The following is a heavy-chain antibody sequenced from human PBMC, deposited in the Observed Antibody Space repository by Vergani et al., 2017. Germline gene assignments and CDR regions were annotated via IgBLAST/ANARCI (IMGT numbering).Heavy chain of an antibody. V-gene: IGHV4-61*02. CDR2: IYTSGST. D-gene: IGHD3-22*01. CDR3: ARDRGRDDSMIVGPTGWFDP. J-gene: IGHJ5*02. Sequence: QVQLQESGPGLVKPSQTLSLTCTVSGGSISSGSYYWSWIRQPAGKGLEWIGRIYTSGSTNYNPSLKSRVTISVDTSKNQFSLKLSSVTAADTAVYYCARDRGRDDSMIVGPTGWFDPWGQGTLVTVSS. CDR1: GGSISSGSYY.